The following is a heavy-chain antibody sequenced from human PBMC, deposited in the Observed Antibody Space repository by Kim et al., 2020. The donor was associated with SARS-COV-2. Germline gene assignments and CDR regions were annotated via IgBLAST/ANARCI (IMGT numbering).Heavy chain of an antibody. Sequence: SETLSLTCAVSGGSISSSNWWSWVRQPPGKGLEWIGEIYHSGSTNYNPSLKSRVTISVDKSKNQFSLKLSSVTAADTAVYYCARSRGSIAAAGNYYYYYGMDVWGQGTTVTVSS. CDR3: ARSRGSIAAAGNYYYYYGMDV. D-gene: IGHD6-13*01. J-gene: IGHJ6*02. CDR2: IYHSGST. V-gene: IGHV4-4*02. CDR1: GGSISSSNW.